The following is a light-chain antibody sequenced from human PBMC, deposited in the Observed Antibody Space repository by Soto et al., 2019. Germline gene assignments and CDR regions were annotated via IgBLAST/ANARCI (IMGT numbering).Light chain of an antibody. CDR3: SSYSSSSTVV. J-gene: IGLJ1*01. CDR1: NSVVGGYNY. V-gene: IGLV2-14*01. CDR2: EVS. Sequence: QSVLTQPASVSGSPGQSITISCTGTNSVVGGYNYVSWYQHHPGKAPKLMIYEVSDRPSGVSSRFSGSKSGNTASLTISGLQADDEADYYCSSYSSSSTVVFGTGTKVTVL.